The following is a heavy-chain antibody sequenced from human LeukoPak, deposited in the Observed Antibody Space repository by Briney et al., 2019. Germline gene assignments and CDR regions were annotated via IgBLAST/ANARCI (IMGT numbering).Heavy chain of an antibody. D-gene: IGHD6-19*01. V-gene: IGHV3-48*03. CDR1: GFTFSSYE. CDR3: ARGSEYSSGWDIL. CDR2: ISSSGSTI. J-gene: IGHJ4*02. Sequence: QPGGSLRLSCAASGFTFSSYEMNWVRQAPGKGLEWVLYISSSGSTIYYADSVKGRFTISRDNAKNSLYLQMNSLRAEDTAVYYCARGSEYSSGWDILWGQGTLVTVSS.